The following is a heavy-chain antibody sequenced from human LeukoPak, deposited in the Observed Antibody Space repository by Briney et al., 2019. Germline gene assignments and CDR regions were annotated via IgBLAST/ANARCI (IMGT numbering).Heavy chain of an antibody. J-gene: IGHJ3*02. CDR3: ARDGVVGATRREAFDI. V-gene: IGHV1-69*04. CDR2: IIPILGIA. Sequence: ASVKVSCKASGGTFSNYAISWVRQAPGQGLEWMGRIIPILGIANYAQKFQGRVTITADKSTSSAYMELSSLRSEDTAVYYCARDGVVGATRREAFDIWGQGTMVTVSS. CDR1: GGTFSNYA. D-gene: IGHD1-26*01.